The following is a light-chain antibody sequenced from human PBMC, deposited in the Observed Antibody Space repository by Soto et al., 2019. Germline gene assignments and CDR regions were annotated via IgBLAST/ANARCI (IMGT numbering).Light chain of an antibody. CDR1: QSVSSN. CDR2: GAS. Sequence: EIFMTQSPATLSVSPWERATLSWRASQSVSSNVAWYQQIPGQTPRLLIYGASTRATGIPVRFSGSGSGTEFTLTISSLQSEDFAVYYCHQYDDGPYTFGQGTKVDIK. J-gene: IGKJ2*01. V-gene: IGKV3-15*01. CDR3: HQYDDGPYT.